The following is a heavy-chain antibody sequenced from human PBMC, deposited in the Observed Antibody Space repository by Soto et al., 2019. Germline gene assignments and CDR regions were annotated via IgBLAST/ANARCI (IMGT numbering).Heavy chain of an antibody. CDR2: ISYDGSNK. D-gene: IGHD2-2*02. CDR1: GFTFSSYA. CDR3: ARDRIVVVPAAIGYYYYGMDV. Sequence: GGSLRLSCAASGFTFSSYAMHWVRQAPGKGLEWVAVISYDGSNKYYADSVKGRFTISRDNSKNTLYLQMNSLRAEDTAVYYCARDRIVVVPAAIGYYYYGMDVWGQGTTVTVS. J-gene: IGHJ6*02. V-gene: IGHV3-30-3*01.